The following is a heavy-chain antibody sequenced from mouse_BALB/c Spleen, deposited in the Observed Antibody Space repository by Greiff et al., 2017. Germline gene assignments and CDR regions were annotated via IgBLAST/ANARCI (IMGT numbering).Heavy chain of an antibody. Sequence: QVQLQQSGAELAKPGASVKMSCKASGYTFTSYWMHWVKQRPGQGLEWIGYINPSTGYTEYNQKFKDKATLTADKSSSTAYMQLSSLTSEDSAVYYCARRGDYDGYYFDDWGQGTTLTVSS. V-gene: IGHV1-7*01. J-gene: IGHJ2*01. CDR1: GYTFTSYW. D-gene: IGHD2-3*01. CDR3: ARRGDYDGYYFDD. CDR2: INPSTGYT.